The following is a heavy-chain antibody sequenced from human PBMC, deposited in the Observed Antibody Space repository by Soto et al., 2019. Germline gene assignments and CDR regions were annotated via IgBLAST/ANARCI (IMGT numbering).Heavy chain of an antibody. CDR1: GGSVSSGSHY. D-gene: IGHD1-26*01. J-gene: IGHJ4*02. CDR3: AREVGATSIADY. CDR2: IYYSGST. Sequence: SETLSLTCTVSGGSVSSGSHYWSWIRQPPGKGLEWIGYIYYSGSTNYNPSLKSRVTISVDTSKNQFSLKLSSVTAADTAVYYCAREVGATSIADYWGQGTRVTVSS. V-gene: IGHV4-61*01.